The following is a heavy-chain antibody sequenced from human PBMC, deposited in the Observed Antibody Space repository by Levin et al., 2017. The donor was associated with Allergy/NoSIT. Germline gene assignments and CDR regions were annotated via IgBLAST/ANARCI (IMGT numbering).Heavy chain of an antibody. Sequence: AGGSLRLSCAASGFMFSDNYMSWIRQAPGKGLEWVSYISGSSGYTNYADSVKGRLTISRDNAKESLYLQMNSLRAEDTAVYYCARGGRDKAFDIWGQGTMVTVSS. CDR3: ARGGRDKAFDI. CDR2: ISGSSGYT. D-gene: IGHD1-26*01. J-gene: IGHJ3*02. V-gene: IGHV3-11*03. CDR1: GFMFSDNY.